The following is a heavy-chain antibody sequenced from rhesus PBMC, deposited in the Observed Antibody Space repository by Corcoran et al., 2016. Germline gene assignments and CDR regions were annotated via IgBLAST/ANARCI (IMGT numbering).Heavy chain of an antibody. J-gene: IGHJ3*01. Sequence: QVQLVQSGAEVKKPGASVKLSCKASGYTFTSYSLNWVRQAPGQGLEWMGWINPSNCNTGTAQKFQGRVTMTRDTSTSTAYMELSSLRSEDTAVYYCARGNTPGTYWGQGLGVTVSS. D-gene: IGHD2-15*01. CDR2: INPSNCNT. CDR3: ARGNTPGTY. CDR1: GYTFTSYS. V-gene: IGHV1-200*01.